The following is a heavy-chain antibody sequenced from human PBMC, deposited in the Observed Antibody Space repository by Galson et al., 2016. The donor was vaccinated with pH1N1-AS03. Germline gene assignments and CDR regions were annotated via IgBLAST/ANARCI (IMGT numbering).Heavy chain of an antibody. CDR1: GFTFNGYN. CDR2: ITGAGDST. J-gene: IGHJ4*02. Sequence: SLRLSCAASGFTFNGYNMQWVRQSSGKGLEWVALITGAGDSTFYADSVKGRFTISRDNTKNSLYLQMDSLRGDDTALYYCANDTGVFGYYYTFDYWGPGTLVTVSS. CDR3: ANDTGVFGYYYTFDY. D-gene: IGHD3-3*01. V-gene: IGHV3-43D*03.